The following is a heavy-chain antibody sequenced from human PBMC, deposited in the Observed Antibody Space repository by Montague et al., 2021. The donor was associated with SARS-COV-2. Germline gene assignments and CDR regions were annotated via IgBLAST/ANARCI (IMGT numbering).Heavy chain of an antibody. CDR2: IYSSGVT. V-gene: IGHV4-61*02. CDR3: ARDQSS. Sequence: TLSLTYTVSGASISSTNYYWSLIRQPAGEGLEWIERIYSSGVTNYNPSLKRRVSISIDTSKNVFSLKLRSVTAADTAVFYCARDQSSWGQGTLVTVSS. CDR1: GASISSTNYY. J-gene: IGHJ5*02.